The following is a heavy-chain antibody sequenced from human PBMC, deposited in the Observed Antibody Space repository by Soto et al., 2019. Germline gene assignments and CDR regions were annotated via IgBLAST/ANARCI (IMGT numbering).Heavy chain of an antibody. CDR3: ARKYCSGGSCRDDY. J-gene: IGHJ4*02. V-gene: IGHV3-20*04. CDR1: GFTFDDYG. CDR2: INWNGGST. D-gene: IGHD2-15*01. Sequence: GGSMRLSCAASGFTFDDYGMSWVRQAPGKGLEWVSGINWNGGSTGYADSVKGRFTISRDNAKNSLYLQMNSLRAEDTALYYCARKYCSGGSCRDDYWGQGTLVTVSS.